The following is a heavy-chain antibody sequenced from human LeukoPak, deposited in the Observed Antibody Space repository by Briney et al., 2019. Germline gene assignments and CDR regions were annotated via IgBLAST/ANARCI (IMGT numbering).Heavy chain of an antibody. CDR3: AKGGGYSSSWTTYYYYGMDV. D-gene: IGHD6-13*01. V-gene: IGHV3-30*18. Sequence: GGSLRLSCAASGFSFRSYSMNWVRQAPGKGLERVAVISYDGSNKYYADSVKGRFTISRDNSKNTLYLQMNSLRAEDTAVYYCAKGGGYSSSWTTYYYYGMDVWGQGTTVTVSS. CDR2: ISYDGSNK. J-gene: IGHJ6*02. CDR1: GFSFRSYS.